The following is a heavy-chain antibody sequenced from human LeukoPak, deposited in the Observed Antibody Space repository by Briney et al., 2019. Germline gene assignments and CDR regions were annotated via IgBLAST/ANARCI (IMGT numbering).Heavy chain of an antibody. CDR2: TYYSGST. CDR1: GGSISIYY. V-gene: IGHV4-59*01. CDR3: ASLADWYYYDDSGYPLGAFV. J-gene: IGHJ3*01. D-gene: IGHD3-22*01. Sequence: SETLSLTCTVSGGSISIYYWNWIRQPPGMGLEWIGYTYYSGSTNYNPSLKSRVTISVDTSKNQFSLKLTSVTAADTAVYYCASLADWYYYDDSGYPLGAFVWGQGTMVTVSS.